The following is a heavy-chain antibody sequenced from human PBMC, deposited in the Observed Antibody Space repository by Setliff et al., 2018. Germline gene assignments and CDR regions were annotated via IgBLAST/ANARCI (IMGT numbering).Heavy chain of an antibody. V-gene: IGHV1-46*01. CDR1: GYTFTSHY. J-gene: IGHJ4*02. CDR3: ARAGMASLHRKGVFEH. CDR2: INIGGGSA. D-gene: IGHD3-10*01. Sequence: ASVKVSCKASGYTFTSHYMYWLRQAPGQGPEWMGIINIGGGSASYAQKFQDRVTMTRDTSTSTVYLEVTSLRSEDTADYYCARAGMASLHRKGVFEHWGQGTLVTVSS.